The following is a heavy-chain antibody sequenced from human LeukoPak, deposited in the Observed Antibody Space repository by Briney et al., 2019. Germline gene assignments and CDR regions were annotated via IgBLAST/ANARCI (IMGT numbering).Heavy chain of an antibody. J-gene: IGHJ5*02. V-gene: IGHV3-20*04. CDR3: AKDLAPHRDGSHHGADA. CDR1: GFTFDDYG. D-gene: IGHD5-24*01. Sequence: GGSLRLSCAASGFTFDDYGMSWVRQAPGKGLEWVSGINWNGGSTGYADSVKGRFTISRDNSKNTLDLQMDSLRAEDTAVYYCAKDLAPHRDGSHHGADAWGQGTLVTVS. CDR2: INWNGGST.